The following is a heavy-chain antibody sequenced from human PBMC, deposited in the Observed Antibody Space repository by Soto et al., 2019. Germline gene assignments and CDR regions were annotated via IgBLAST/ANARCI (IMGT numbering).Heavy chain of an antibody. CDR2: IIPILGIA. V-gene: IGHV1-69*02. CDR3: ARNDDYGDYAPFDY. Sequence: QVQLVQSGAEVKKPGSSVKVSCKASGGTFSSYTISWVRQAPGQRLEWMGRIIPILGIANYAQKFQGRVTITADKSTSTAYMELSSLRSEDTAVYYCARNDDYGDYAPFDYWGQGTLVTVSS. D-gene: IGHD4-17*01. J-gene: IGHJ4*02. CDR1: GGTFSSYT.